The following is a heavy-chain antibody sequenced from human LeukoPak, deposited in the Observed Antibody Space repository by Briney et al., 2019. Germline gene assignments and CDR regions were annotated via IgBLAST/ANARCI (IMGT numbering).Heavy chain of an antibody. Sequence: GGSLRLSCAASGFTFSSYSMNWVRQAPGKGLEWVPYISSSSSTIYYADSVKGRFTISRDNAKNSLYLQMNSLRDEDTAVYYCARALGYCSGGSCPGGMDVWGQGTTVTVSS. J-gene: IGHJ6*02. V-gene: IGHV3-48*02. CDR3: ARALGYCSGGSCPGGMDV. CDR1: GFTFSSYS. D-gene: IGHD2-15*01. CDR2: ISSSSSTI.